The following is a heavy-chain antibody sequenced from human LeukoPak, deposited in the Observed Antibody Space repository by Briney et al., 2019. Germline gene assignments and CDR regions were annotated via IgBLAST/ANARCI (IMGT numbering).Heavy chain of an antibody. V-gene: IGHV3-30*02. Sequence: GGSLRLSCAASGFTFSSYGVHWVRQAPGKGLEWVAFIRYDGSNKYYADSVKGRFTISRDNSKNTLYLQMNSLRAEDTAVYYCAKITYSSSWPYFDYWGQGTLVTVSS. CDR1: GFTFSSYG. J-gene: IGHJ4*02. CDR2: IRYDGSNK. D-gene: IGHD6-13*01. CDR3: AKITYSSSWPYFDY.